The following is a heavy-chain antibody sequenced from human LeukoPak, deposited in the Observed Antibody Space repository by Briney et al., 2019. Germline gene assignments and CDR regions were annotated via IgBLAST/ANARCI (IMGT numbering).Heavy chain of an antibody. CDR2: INTNTGNP. J-gene: IGHJ3*02. CDR1: GYTFTNYA. V-gene: IGHV7-4-1*02. Sequence: GASVKVSCKASGYTFTNYAVNWVRQAPGQGLEWMGWINTNTGNPTYAQGFTGRLVSSLDTSVGTAYLQISSLKAEDTAVYYCARERGDRDTFDIWGQGTMVTVSS. D-gene: IGHD7-27*01. CDR3: ARERGDRDTFDI.